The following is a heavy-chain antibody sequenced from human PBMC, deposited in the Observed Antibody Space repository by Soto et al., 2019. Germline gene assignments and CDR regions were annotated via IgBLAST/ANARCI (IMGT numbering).Heavy chain of an antibody. D-gene: IGHD2-2*01. CDR2: IYYSGST. J-gene: IGHJ5*02. CDR3: ASSVPAEENWFDP. V-gene: IGHV4-59*01. Sequence: SETLSLTCTVSGGSISSYYWSWIRQPPGKGLEWIGYIYYSGSTNYNPSLKSRVTISVDTSKNQFSLKLSSVTAADTAVYYCASSVPAEENWFDPWGQGTLVTVSS. CDR1: GGSISSYY.